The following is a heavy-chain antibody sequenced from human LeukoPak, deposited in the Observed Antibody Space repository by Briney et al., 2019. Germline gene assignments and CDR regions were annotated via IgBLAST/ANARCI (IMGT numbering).Heavy chain of an antibody. CDR3: ARHVKEDYGGPSYYYYYYYMDV. Sequence: SETLSLTCTVSGGSISSGSYYWSWIRQPAGKGLEWIGRIYTSGSTNYNPSLKSRVTISVDTSKNQFSLKLSSVTAADTAVYYCARHVKEDYGGPSYYYYYYYMDVWGKGTTVTVSS. D-gene: IGHD4-23*01. V-gene: IGHV4-61*02. J-gene: IGHJ6*03. CDR1: GGSISSGSYY. CDR2: IYTSGST.